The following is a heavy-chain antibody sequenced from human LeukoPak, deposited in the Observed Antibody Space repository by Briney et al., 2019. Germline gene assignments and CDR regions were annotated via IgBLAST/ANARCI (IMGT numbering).Heavy chain of an antibody. V-gene: IGHV1-69*05. D-gene: IGHD3-22*01. Sequence: SVKVSCKASGGTFSSYAISWVRQAPGQGLEWMGRIIPIFGTANYAQKFQGRVTITTDDSTSTAYMELSSLRSEDTAVYSCASGRRGYYDSSGYYYPYYFDYWGQGSLVTVSS. CDR2: IIPIFGTA. CDR1: GGTFSSYA. CDR3: ASGRRGYYDSSGYYYPYYFDY. J-gene: IGHJ4*02.